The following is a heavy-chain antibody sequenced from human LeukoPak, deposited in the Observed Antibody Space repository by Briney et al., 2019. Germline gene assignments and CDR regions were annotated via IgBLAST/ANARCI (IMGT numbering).Heavy chain of an antibody. D-gene: IGHD6-13*01. J-gene: IGHJ6*04. CDR3: ARGSSSWYGMDV. V-gene: IGHV1-2*02. CDR1: GDTFTGYY. Sequence: ASVKVSCKASGDTFTGYYMHWVRQAPGQGLEWMGWINPNSGGTNYAQKFQGRVTMTRDTSISTAYMELSRLRSDDTAVYYCARGSSSWYGMDVWGKGTTVTVSS. CDR2: INPNSGGT.